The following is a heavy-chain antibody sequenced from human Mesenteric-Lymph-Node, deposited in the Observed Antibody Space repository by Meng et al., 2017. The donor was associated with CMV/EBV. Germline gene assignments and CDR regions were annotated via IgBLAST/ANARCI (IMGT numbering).Heavy chain of an antibody. V-gene: IGHV4-39*01. CDR1: GGSISSSSYY. Sequence: GSLRLSCTVSGGSISSSSYYWGWIRQPPGKGLEWIGSIYYSGSTYYNPSLKSRVTISVDTSKNQFSLKLSSVTAADTAVYYCAFNRRRYDFWSGYLDYWGQGTLVTVSS. CDR3: AFNRRRYDFWSGYLDY. J-gene: IGHJ4*02. D-gene: IGHD3-3*01. CDR2: IYYSGST.